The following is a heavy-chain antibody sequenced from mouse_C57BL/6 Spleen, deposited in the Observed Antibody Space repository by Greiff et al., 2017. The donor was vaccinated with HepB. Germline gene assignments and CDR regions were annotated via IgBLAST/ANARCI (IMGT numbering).Heavy chain of an antibody. CDR3: ARPDYCGSSSLDY. D-gene: IGHD1-1*01. V-gene: IGHV5-17*01. CDR2: ISSGSSTI. Sequence: EVKLVESGGGLVKPGGSLKLSCAASGFTFSDYGMHWVRQAPEKGLEWVAYISSGSSTIYYADTVKGRFTISRDNAKNTLFLQMTSLRSEDTAMYYCARPDYCGSSSLDYGGQGTSVTVSS. CDR1: GFTFSDYG. J-gene: IGHJ4*01.